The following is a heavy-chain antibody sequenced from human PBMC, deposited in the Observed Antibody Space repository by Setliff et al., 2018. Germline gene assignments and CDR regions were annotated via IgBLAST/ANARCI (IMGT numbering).Heavy chain of an antibody. CDR1: GGSISSGDYY. CDR3: VRSMPDTANFDY. D-gene: IGHD5-18*01. CDR2: IYSSGST. Sequence: SETLSLTCTVSGGSISSGDYYWSWIRQPPGKGLEWIGYIYSSGSTYYNPSLKSRVSISVDTSKNQFSLKVTSVTAADTAVYYCVRSMPDTANFDYWGQGTLVTVSS. J-gene: IGHJ4*02. V-gene: IGHV4-30-4*08.